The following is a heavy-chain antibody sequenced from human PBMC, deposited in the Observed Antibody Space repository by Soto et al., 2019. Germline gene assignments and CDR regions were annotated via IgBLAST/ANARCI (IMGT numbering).Heavy chain of an antibody. Sequence: QVQLVQSGAEMKEPGDSVRVSCEASGYTFTSYYIHWVRQAPGQGLEWMGWINPKFGDTTYAQDFQGRVSMTRDMSIRTVYMELSRLTSDYTAIYYCARNLDYYYGPGSGNGHGFWGQGTTVPVFS. CDR3: ARNLDYYYGPGSGNGHGF. D-gene: IGHD3-10*01. V-gene: IGHV1-2*02. CDR1: GYTFTSYY. CDR2: INPKFGDT. J-gene: IGHJ6*02.